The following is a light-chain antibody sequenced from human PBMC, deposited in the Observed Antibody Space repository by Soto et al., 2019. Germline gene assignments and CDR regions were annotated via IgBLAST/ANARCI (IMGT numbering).Light chain of an antibody. CDR2: KAS. Sequence: IQMTQSPSTLSGSAGDTVTITWRASQTISSWLAWYQQKPGKAPKLLIYKASTLKSGVPSRFSGSGSGTEFTLTISSLQPDDFATYYCQHYNSYSEAFGQGTKVDIK. V-gene: IGKV1-5*03. J-gene: IGKJ1*01. CDR1: QTISSW. CDR3: QHYNSYSEA.